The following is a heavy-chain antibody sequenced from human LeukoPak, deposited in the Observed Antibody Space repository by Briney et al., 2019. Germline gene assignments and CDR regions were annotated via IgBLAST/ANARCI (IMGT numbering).Heavy chain of an antibody. J-gene: IGHJ3*02. V-gene: IGHV3-30*02. CDR2: IRYDGTTI. Sequence: PGGSLRLSCAASELHFSNFGMHWVRQAPGKGLEWVTFIRYDGTTIYYADSVKGRFTISRDNSKNMLYLQMSSLKAEDTAVYYCVKEIYCTATTCQGNDAFHIWGQGTVVTVSS. D-gene: IGHD2-8*02. CDR3: VKEIYCTATTCQGNDAFHI. CDR1: ELHFSNFG.